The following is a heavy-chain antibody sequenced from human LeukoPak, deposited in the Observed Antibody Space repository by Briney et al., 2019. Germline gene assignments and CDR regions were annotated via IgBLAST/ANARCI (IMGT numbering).Heavy chain of an antibody. D-gene: IGHD6-19*01. V-gene: IGHV4-4*07. J-gene: IGHJ4*02. CDR3: ARAHSRGWHYFAY. CDR1: GGSISSYY. CDR2: IYNSGST. Sequence: SETLSLTCTVSGGSISSYYWSWIRQPAGKGLEWIGHIYNSGSTNYNPSLKSRVTISVDTSKNQFSLKLSSVTAADTAVYYCARAHSRGWHYFAYSGQATLVTVSS.